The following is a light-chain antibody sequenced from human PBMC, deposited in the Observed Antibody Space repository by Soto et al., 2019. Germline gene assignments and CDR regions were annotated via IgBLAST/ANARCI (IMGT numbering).Light chain of an antibody. CDR1: QSISANY. V-gene: IGKV3-20*01. Sequence: EIVLTQSPGTVSLSPGDRATLSCRASQSISANYLAWYQQKPGQAPRLLIYGVSIRATGIPDRFAGSGSGPDFTLTISRLEPEDFAVYYCQQYESPPFTFGPGTKVEIK. CDR2: GVS. CDR3: QQYESPPFT. J-gene: IGKJ3*01.